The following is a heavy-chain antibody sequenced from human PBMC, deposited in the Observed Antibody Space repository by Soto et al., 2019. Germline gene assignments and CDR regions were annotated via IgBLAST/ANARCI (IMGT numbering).Heavy chain of an antibody. V-gene: IGHV4-59*01. CDR1: SGSIRSYY. J-gene: IGHJ4*02. Sequence: ASETLSLTCTVSSGSIRSYYWSWIRQLPGKGLEWIGYIYYSGTTNYNPSLKSRVTMSVDTSKNQFSLKLSSVTAADTAIYYCATDSSSYYYMLDYWGQGTLVTVSS. D-gene: IGHD3-22*01. CDR3: ATDSSSYYYMLDY. CDR2: IYYSGTT.